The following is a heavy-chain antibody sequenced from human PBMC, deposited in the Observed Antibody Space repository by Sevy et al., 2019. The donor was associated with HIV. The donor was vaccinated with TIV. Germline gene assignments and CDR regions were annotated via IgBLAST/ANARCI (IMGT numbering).Heavy chain of an antibody. V-gene: IGHV3-23*01. Sequence: GGSLRLSCAASGFTFSSYAMSWVRQAPGKGLEWVSVISGSGGSKYYADSVKGRFTISRDNSKNTLYLQMNSLRAEETAVYYCAKAPAPTPDYSKVDYWGQGTLVTVSS. CDR2: ISGSGGSK. CDR1: GFTFSSYA. D-gene: IGHD4-4*01. J-gene: IGHJ4*02. CDR3: AKAPAPTPDYSKVDY.